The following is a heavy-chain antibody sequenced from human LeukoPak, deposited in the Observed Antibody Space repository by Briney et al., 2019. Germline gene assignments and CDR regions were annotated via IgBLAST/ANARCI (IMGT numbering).Heavy chain of an antibody. J-gene: IGHJ4*02. Sequence: GGSLRLSCAASGFTFNNYAMSWVRQAPGKGLEWVSALSGSGISTYYADSVKGRFTISRDNPKNTLYLQVNSLRAEDTAVYYCARGHYGSGSDHYFDYWGQGTLVTVSS. CDR3: ARGHYGSGSDHYFDY. V-gene: IGHV3-23*01. CDR2: LSGSGIST. CDR1: GFTFNNYA. D-gene: IGHD3-10*01.